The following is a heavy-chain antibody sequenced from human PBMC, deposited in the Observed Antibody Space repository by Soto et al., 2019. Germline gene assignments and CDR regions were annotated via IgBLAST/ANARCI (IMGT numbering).Heavy chain of an antibody. CDR3: VRSLSCGGGSCNRDNWFDP. J-gene: IGHJ5*02. Sequence: ASVKVSCKASGYTFIAYGISWVRQAPGQGLEWMGWISAYNGNTNYAQKLQGRVIMTTDTSTSTAYMELRGLRSDDTAVYFCVRSLSCGGGSCNRDNWFDPWGQGTLVTVSS. CDR2: ISAYNGNT. CDR1: GYTFIAYG. V-gene: IGHV1-18*01. D-gene: IGHD2-15*01.